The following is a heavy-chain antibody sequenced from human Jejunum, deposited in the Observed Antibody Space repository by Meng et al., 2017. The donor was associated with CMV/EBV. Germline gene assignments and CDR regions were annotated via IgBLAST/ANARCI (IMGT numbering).Heavy chain of an antibody. CDR1: GFTLSRYD. Sequence: GFTLSRYDRHWVRQPTGKGLEWISFISTGGDSYYPHSVKSRVTISGHDSKNSLYLKMSTLTAVDTAVYFCASAPHASYCCIEIDFWGRGTMVTVSS. CDR2: ISTGGDS. V-gene: IGHV3-13*01. J-gene: IGHJ4*02. D-gene: IGHD2-21*02. CDR3: ASAPHASYCCIEIDF.